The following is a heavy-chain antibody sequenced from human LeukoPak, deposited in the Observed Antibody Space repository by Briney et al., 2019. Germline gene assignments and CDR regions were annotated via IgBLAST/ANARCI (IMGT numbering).Heavy chain of an antibody. J-gene: IGHJ6*03. CDR1: GFTFSDYY. V-gene: IGHV3-11*01. CDR2: ISSSGSTI. D-gene: IGHD2-15*01. Sequence: GGSLRLSCAASGFTFSDYYMSWIRQAPGKGLGWVSYISSSGSTIYYADSVKGRFTISRDNAKNSLYLQMNSLRAEDTAVYYCARKYCSGGSCPEAPYYYYYMDVWGKGTTVTVSS. CDR3: ARKYCSGGSCPEAPYYYYYMDV.